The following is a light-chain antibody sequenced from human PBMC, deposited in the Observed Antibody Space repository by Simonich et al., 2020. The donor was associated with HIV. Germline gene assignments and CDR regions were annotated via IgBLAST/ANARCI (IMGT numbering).Light chain of an antibody. Sequence: QSALTQPASVSGSPGQSITISCTGTSSDVGSYILVSWYQQHPGKAPKLMIFEGNKRPAGFSNRFSGSKSGNTASLTISGLQAEDEADYYCSSYGGSVVFGGGTKLTVL. CDR1: SSDVGSYIL. J-gene: IGLJ2*01. V-gene: IGLV2-23*01. CDR2: EGN. CDR3: SSYGGSVV.